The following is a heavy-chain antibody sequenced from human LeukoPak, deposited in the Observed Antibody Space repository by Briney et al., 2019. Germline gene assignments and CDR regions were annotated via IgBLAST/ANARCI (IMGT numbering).Heavy chain of an antibody. CDR1: GFTFNSYA. CDR2: ISSDGGST. CDR3: AKSQGYYYYGMDV. J-gene: IGHJ6*02. V-gene: IGHV3-64*01. Sequence: GGSLRLSCAASGFTFNSYAMQWVRQAPGKGLEYVSGISSDGGSTYYANSVKGRFIISRDNSKNTVYLQMGSLRAEDTAVYYCAKSQGYYYYGMDVWGQGTTVTVSS.